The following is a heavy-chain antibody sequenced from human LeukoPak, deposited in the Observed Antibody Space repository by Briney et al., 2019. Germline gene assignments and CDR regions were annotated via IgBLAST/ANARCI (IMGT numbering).Heavy chain of an antibody. CDR2: INSAGTI. V-gene: IGHV3-53*01. CDR1: GFTVSGNY. CDR3: ARGFELITFGGAIGKLNWFDS. J-gene: IGHJ5*01. D-gene: IGHD3-16*02. Sequence: GGSLRLSCAASGFTVSGNYMSWVRQAPGKGLEWVSVINSAGTIYYADSVKGRFTISRDNAKNSLYLQMYSLRAEDTAVYYCARGFELITFGGAIGKLNWFDSWGQGTLVTVSS.